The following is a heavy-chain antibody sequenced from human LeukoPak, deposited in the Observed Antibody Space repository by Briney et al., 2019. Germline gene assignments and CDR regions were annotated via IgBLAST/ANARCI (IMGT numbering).Heavy chain of an antibody. CDR2: INSDGSST. V-gene: IGHV3-74*01. CDR3: ARAKSPYDFWSGYPDY. CDR1: GFTFSSYW. Sequence: PGGSLRLSCAASGFTFSSYWMHWVRQAPGKGLVWVLRINSDGSSTSYADSVKGRFTISRDDAKNTLYLQMNSLRAEDTAVYYCARAKSPYDFWSGYPDYWGQGTLVTVSS. J-gene: IGHJ4*02. D-gene: IGHD3-3*01.